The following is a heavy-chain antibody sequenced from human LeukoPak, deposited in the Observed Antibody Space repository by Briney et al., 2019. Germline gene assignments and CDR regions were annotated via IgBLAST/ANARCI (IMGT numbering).Heavy chain of an antibody. CDR1: GYTFTSYG. Sequence: ASVKVSCKTSGYTFTSYGIGWVRQAPGQGLEWMAWISPYNGNTNYAQKLQGRVTVTTDTSTTTAYMELRSLRSDDTAIYYCARDSPDGSGTYYNDSPDYWGQGTLVTVSS. CDR2: ISPYNGNT. V-gene: IGHV1-18*01. J-gene: IGHJ4*02. D-gene: IGHD3-10*01. CDR3: ARDSPDGSGTYYNDSPDY.